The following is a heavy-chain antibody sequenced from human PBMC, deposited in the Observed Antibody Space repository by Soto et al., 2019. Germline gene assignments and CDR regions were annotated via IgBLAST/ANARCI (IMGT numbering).Heavy chain of an antibody. CDR2: IYNSGST. D-gene: IGHD3-3*01. J-gene: IGHJ6*02. CDR1: GGSISSYY. Sequence: PSETLSLTCTVSGGSISSYYWSLIRQPPGKGLEWIGYIYNSGSTNYNPSLKSRVTISVDTSKNQFSRKLSSVTAAVTAVYYCARCTKSYYDFWSGSPWPGYYYYGMDVLGQGTTVTVSS. V-gene: IGHV4-59*01. CDR3: ARCTKSYYDFWSGSPWPGYYYYGMDV.